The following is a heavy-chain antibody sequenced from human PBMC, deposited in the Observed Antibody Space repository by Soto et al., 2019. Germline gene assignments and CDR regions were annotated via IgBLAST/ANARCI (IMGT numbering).Heavy chain of an antibody. CDR1: GFTFSNYA. CDR2: ISSNGGTT. CDR3: AREGGYDFGGYYFAY. V-gene: IGHV3-64*01. J-gene: IGHJ4*02. Sequence: EVQLVESGGGLVQPGGSLRLSCAASGFTFSNYAMHWVRQAPGKGLEYVSAISSNGGTTYYANSVKGRFTISRDNSKNMLYLQMGSLRAEDRAVYYCAREGGYDFGGYYFAYWGQGTLVTVSS. D-gene: IGHD5-12*01.